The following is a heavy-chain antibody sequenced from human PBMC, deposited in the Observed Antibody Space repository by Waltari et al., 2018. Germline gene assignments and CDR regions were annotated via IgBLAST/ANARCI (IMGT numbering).Heavy chain of an antibody. J-gene: IGHJ4*03. CDR3: ARTFGGSGRYKFDY. CDR1: GGSFSGYF. Sequence: QAQLHQWGAGLLKPSETLSLTCAVSGGSFSGYFWSWIRQSPGKGLEWIGEINRDGTANYNPSLESRVTISVDTSRNQFSLRLDSVTAADTAVYFCARTFGGSGRYKFDYWGQGMLVTVSS. D-gene: IGHD3-10*01. V-gene: IGHV4-34*01. CDR2: INRDGTA.